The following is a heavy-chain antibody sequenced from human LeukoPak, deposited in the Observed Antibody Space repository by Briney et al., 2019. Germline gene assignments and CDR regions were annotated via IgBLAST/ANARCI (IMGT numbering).Heavy chain of an antibody. CDR2: IIPIFGTA. D-gene: IGHD6-19*01. CDR1: GGTFSSYA. CDR3: AGTYSSGWYLGYYFDY. Sequence: SVTVSCKASGGTFSSYAISWVRQAPGQGLEWMGGIIPIFGTANYAQKFQGRVTITADKSTSTAYMELSSLRSEDTAVYYCAGTYSSGWYLGYYFDYWGQGTLVTVSS. J-gene: IGHJ4*02. V-gene: IGHV1-69*06.